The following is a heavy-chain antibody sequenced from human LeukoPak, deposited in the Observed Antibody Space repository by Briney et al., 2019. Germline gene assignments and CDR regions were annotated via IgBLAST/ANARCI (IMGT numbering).Heavy chain of an antibody. D-gene: IGHD5-12*01. CDR2: ISDSGDST. CDR3: AKSHSVGYRGYFDY. V-gene: IGHV3-23*01. Sequence: PGGSLRLSCAVSGFTFTTYSISWVRQAPGEGREWIATISDSGDSTYYADSVKGRFTISRDNSKNTLYVKINSLRAEDTAVYYCAKSHSVGYRGYFDYWGQGSLVTASS. CDR1: GFTFTTYS. J-gene: IGHJ4*02.